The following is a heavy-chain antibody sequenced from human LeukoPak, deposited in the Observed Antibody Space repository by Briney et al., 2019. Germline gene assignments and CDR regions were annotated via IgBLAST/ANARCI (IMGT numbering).Heavy chain of an antibody. CDR2: IKQDGSEK. CDR3: ARFATSHYDFWSGYRTDAFDI. D-gene: IGHD3-3*01. V-gene: IGHV3-7*01. CDR1: GFTFSSYW. Sequence: PGGSLRLSCAASGFTFSSYWMSWVRQAPGKGLEWVANIKQDGSEKYYVDSVKGRFTISRDNAKNSLYLQMNSLRAEDTAVYYCARFATSHYDFWSGYRTDAFDIWGQGTMVTVSS. J-gene: IGHJ3*02.